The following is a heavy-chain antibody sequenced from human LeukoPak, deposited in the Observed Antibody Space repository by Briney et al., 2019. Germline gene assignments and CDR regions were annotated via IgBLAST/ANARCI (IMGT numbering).Heavy chain of an antibody. V-gene: IGHV4-59*08. CDR1: GGSISSLC. CDR2: IYYTGST. D-gene: IGHD6-6*01. CDR3: ARHRAYSSSSPFDY. J-gene: IGHJ4*02. Sequence: SGTLSLTCSVSGGSISSLCWSWIRQPPGKGLEGIGYIYYTGSTNYNPSLKSRVTMFVDMSKNQFSLRLSSVTAADTAVYYCARHRAYSSSSPFDYWGQGTLVTVSS.